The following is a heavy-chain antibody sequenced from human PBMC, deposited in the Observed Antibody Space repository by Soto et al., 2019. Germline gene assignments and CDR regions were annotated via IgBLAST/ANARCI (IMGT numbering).Heavy chain of an antibody. J-gene: IGHJ4*02. Sequence: VKVSCKASGYTFTSYAMHWVRQAPGQRLEWMGWINAGNGNTKYSQKFQGRVTITRDTSASTAYMELSSLRSEGTAVYYCARGYSYGYVDYWGQGTLVTVSS. D-gene: IGHD5-18*01. CDR2: INAGNGNT. CDR3: ARGYSYGYVDY. CDR1: GYTFTSYA. V-gene: IGHV1-3*01.